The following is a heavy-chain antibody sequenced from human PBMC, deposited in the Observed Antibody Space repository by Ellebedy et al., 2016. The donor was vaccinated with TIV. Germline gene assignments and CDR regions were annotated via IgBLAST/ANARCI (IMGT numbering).Heavy chain of an antibody. CDR3: VKGGSRFCSGVSCYTGDY. J-gene: IGHJ4*02. V-gene: IGHV3-30*02. CDR2: IQYDGNTE. D-gene: IGHD2-15*01. Sequence: GGSLRLXYAASMSKSTFRSSGMHWVRQAPGKGLEWLAFIQYDGNTEYYADSVKGRFTVSRDNAKSTLYVQATSLRAEDTAVYYCVKGGSRFCSGVSCYTGDYWGQGTLVTVSS. CDR1: KSTFRSSG.